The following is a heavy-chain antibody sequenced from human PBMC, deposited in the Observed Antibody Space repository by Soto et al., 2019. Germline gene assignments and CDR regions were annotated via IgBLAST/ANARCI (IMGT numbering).Heavy chain of an antibody. Sequence: SQTMSLPWSVAGGSISRYYSRWIRQPPGKGLEWIGFISYSGSTNYNPSLKSRVTMSVDTSKNQFSLNLRSVTAADTAMYYCARGVDRQWADYWGQGTLVTVSS. V-gene: IGHV4-59*01. CDR1: GGSISRYY. CDR3: ARGVDRQWADY. CDR2: ISYSGST. J-gene: IGHJ4*02. D-gene: IGHD6-19*01.